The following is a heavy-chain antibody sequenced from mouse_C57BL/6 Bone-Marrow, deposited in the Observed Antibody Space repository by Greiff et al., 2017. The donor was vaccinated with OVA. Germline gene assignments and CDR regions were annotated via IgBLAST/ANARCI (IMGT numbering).Heavy chain of an antibody. J-gene: IGHJ1*03. CDR2: IFPGSGST. CDR3: SKEYYSNYNTRYFDV. Sequence: VKLMESGPELVKPGASVKISCKASGYTFTDYYINWVKQRPGQGLEWIGWIFPGSGSTYYNEKFKGKATLTVDKSSSTAYMLLSSLTSEDSAVYFCSKEYYSNYNTRYFDVWGTGTTVTVSS. V-gene: IGHV1-75*01. D-gene: IGHD2-5*01. CDR1: GYTFTDYY.